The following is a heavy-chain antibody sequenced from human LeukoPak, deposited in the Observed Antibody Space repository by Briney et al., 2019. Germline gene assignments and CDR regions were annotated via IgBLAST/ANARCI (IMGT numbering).Heavy chain of an antibody. Sequence: PSETLSLTCAVYGGSFSGYYWSWIRQPPGKGLEWIGEINHSGSTNYNPSLKSRATISVDTSKNQFSLKLSSVTAADTAVYYCARARTLRAAAGTLDYWGQGTLVTVSS. V-gene: IGHV4-34*01. CDR2: INHSGST. CDR3: ARARTLRAAAGTLDY. CDR1: GGSFSGYY. D-gene: IGHD6-13*01. J-gene: IGHJ4*02.